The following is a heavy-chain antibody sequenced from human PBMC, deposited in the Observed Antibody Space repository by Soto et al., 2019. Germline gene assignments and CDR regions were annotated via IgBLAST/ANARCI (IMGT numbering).Heavy chain of an antibody. CDR2: ISYDGSDK. Sequence: GVSLILSCAASGFTFNTYGMHWVRQAPGKGLQWVAVISYDGSDKYYADSVKGRFTISRDNSKNTLFLQMNSLRVEDTALYYCAKGYVVGATTDFGHWGQGTRVTVSS. D-gene: IGHD1-26*01. V-gene: IGHV3-30*18. J-gene: IGHJ4*02. CDR1: GFTFNTYG. CDR3: AKGYVVGATTDFGH.